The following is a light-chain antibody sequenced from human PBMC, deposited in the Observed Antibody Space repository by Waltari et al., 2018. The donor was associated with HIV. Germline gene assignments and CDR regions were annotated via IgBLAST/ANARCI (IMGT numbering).Light chain of an antibody. CDR3: CSYAGSYNYV. CDR2: DVS. Sequence: QSALTQPRSVSGSPGQSVTISCTGTSSDVGVYNFVPWYQQHPGKAPKLMIYDVSERPSGVPDRFSGSKSGNTASLTISGLQAEDEADYYCCSYAGSYNYVFGTGTKVTVL. CDR1: SSDVGVYNF. J-gene: IGLJ1*01. V-gene: IGLV2-11*01.